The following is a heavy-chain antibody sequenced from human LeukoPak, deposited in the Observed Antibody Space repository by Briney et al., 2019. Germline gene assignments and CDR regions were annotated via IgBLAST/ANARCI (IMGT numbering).Heavy chain of an antibody. CDR3: AKLIPPVDCSSTSCYGFDY. Sequence: PGGSLRLSCAASGFNFITYAMSWVRHAPGKGLELVSTITDSGDSTYYADSLRGRFTIPRDNSKNTLFLQMNSLRAEDTAVYYCAKLIPPVDCSSTSCYGFDYWGQGTLVSVSS. J-gene: IGHJ4*02. CDR2: ITDSGDST. CDR1: GFNFITYA. V-gene: IGHV3-23*01. D-gene: IGHD2-2*01.